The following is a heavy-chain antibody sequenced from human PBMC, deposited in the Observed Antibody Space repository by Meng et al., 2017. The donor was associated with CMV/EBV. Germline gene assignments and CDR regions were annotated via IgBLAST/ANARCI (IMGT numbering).Heavy chain of an antibody. CDR3: ARVDLGLAYDLWRVRGDYYYGMDV. CDR2: ISAYNGNT. V-gene: IGHV1-18*01. D-gene: IGHD3-3*01. CDR1: GYTFTSYG. J-gene: IGHJ6*02. Sequence: SVKVSCKASGYTFTSYGISWVRQSPGQGLEWMGWISAYNGNTNYAQKLQGRVTMTTDTSTSTAYMELRSLRSDDTAVYYCARVDLGLAYDLWRVRGDYYYGMDVWGQGTTVTVSS.